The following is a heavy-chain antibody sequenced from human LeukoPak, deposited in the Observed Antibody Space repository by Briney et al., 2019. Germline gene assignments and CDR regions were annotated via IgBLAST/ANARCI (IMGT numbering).Heavy chain of an antibody. CDR2: ISSSSSTI. V-gene: IGHV3-48*01. CDR1: GFTFSSYS. CDR3: ARDLHSYGY. D-gene: IGHD5-18*01. Sequence: GGSLRLSCAASGFTFSSYSMNWVRQDPGKGLEWVSYISSSSSTIYYADSVKGRFTISRDNAKNSLYLQMNSLRAEDTAVYYCARDLHSYGYWGQGTLVTVSS. J-gene: IGHJ4*02.